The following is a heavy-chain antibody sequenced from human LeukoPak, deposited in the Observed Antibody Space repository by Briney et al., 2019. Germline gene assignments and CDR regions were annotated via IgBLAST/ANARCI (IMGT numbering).Heavy chain of an antibody. CDR1: GFTFDTFA. J-gene: IGHJ5*01. CDR3: AKYSSLGTLLEVDS. D-gene: IGHD4-11*01. V-gene: IGHV3-23*01. Sequence: GGSLRLSCAASGFTFDTFAMGWVRQTPGRGLEWVSAMSGSGDSTYYADSVKGRLTISRDNSKNTLFLQMSSLRAEDTAVYYCAKYSSLGTLLEVDSWGQGTLVTVSS. CDR2: MSGSGDST.